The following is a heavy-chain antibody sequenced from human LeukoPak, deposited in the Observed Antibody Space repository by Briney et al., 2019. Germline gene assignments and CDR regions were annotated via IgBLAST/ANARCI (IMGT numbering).Heavy chain of an antibody. CDR2: IYSGGST. V-gene: IGHV3-66*01. Sequence: GSLRLSCAASGFTVSSNYMSWVRQAPGKGLEWVSVIYSGGSTYYADSVKGRFTISRDSSKNTLYLQMNSLRAEDTAVYYCASSIAAAGRVYWGQGTLVSVSS. CDR1: GFTVSSNY. J-gene: IGHJ4*02. D-gene: IGHD6-13*01. CDR3: ASSIAAAGRVY.